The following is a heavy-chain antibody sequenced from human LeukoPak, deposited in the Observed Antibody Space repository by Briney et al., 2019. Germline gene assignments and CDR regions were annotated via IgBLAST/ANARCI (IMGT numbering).Heavy chain of an antibody. CDR2: IYPTGST. V-gene: IGHV4-4*07. D-gene: IGHD4-17*01. CDR3: AREFLRRYFDL. CDR1: GGSSSSSY. Sequence: PSETLSLTCSVSGGSSSSSYWSWIRQPAGKGLVWIGRIYPTGSTNYNPSLKSRVSMSLDTSNNQFSLSLRSVTAADTAVYYCAREFLRRYFDLWGRGTLVTVSS. J-gene: IGHJ2*01.